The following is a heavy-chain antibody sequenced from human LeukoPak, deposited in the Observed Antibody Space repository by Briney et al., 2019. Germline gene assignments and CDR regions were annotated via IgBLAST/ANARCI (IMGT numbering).Heavy chain of an antibody. J-gene: IGHJ4*02. D-gene: IGHD5-18*01. Sequence: GGSLRLSCAASGFTFSSYAMSWVRQAPGKGLEWVSAISGSGGSTYYADSVKGRFTISRDSSKNTLYLQMNSLRAEDTAVYYCAKDGVQLWLIPFDYWGQGTLVTVSS. V-gene: IGHV3-23*01. CDR2: ISGSGGST. CDR3: AKDGVQLWLIPFDY. CDR1: GFTFSSYA.